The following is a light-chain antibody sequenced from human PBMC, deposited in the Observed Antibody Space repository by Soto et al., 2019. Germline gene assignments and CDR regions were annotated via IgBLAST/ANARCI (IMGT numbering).Light chain of an antibody. CDR3: SSFTSIGTWV. Sequence: QSALTQPPSVSGSPGQSVTISCTGTSSDIGSYNRVFWYQQTPGTAPKLIIYEVSNRPSGVPNRFSGSKSGITASLTISGLQAEDEADYYCSSFTSIGTWVFGGGTKLTVL. CDR2: EVS. J-gene: IGLJ3*02. V-gene: IGLV2-18*02. CDR1: SSDIGSYNR.